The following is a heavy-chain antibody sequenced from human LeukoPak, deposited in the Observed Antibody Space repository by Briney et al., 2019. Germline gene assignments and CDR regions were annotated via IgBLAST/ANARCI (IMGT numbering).Heavy chain of an antibody. CDR2: IYSGNST. Sequence: GSLRLSYAASGFTVSSNYMSWVRQAPGKGLEWVSVIYSGNSTYYADSVKGRFTISRDNSENTLYLQMNGLRAEDTAVYYCARAPMTTVTTEDYWGQGTLVTVSS. CDR1: GFTVSSNY. V-gene: IGHV3-66*01. J-gene: IGHJ4*02. D-gene: IGHD4-17*01. CDR3: ARAPMTTVTTEDY.